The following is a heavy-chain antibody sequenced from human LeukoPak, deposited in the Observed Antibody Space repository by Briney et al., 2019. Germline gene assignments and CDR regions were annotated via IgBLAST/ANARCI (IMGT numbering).Heavy chain of an antibody. CDR3: AKDMRIGGSDY. J-gene: IGHJ4*02. D-gene: IGHD3-16*01. CDR1: GFTFADYT. V-gene: IGHV3-43*01. CDR2: ISWNGGVT. Sequence: GGSLRLSRAASGFTFADYTMHWVRQSPGKGLEWVSLISWNGGVTYYADSVKGRFAISRDNSKNSLFLQMNSLRTEDTALYYCAKDMRIGGSDYWGQGTLVTVSS.